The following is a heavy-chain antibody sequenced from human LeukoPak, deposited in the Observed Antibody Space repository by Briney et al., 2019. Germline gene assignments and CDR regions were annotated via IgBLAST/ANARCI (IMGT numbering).Heavy chain of an antibody. CDR2: IGGSGDST. Sequence: GGSLRLSCAASGFTFSSHTMSWVRQAPGKGLEWVSAIGGSGDSTHYADSVKGRFTISRDNSQNTLYLQMNSLRAEDTAVYYCAKDPLEQLSTIYFQNWGQGTLVTVSS. CDR1: GFTFSSHT. CDR3: AKDPLEQLSTIYFQN. D-gene: IGHD6-6*01. V-gene: IGHV3-23*01. J-gene: IGHJ1*01.